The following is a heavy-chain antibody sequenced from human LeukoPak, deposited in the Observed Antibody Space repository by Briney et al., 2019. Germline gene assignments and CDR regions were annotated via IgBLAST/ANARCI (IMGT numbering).Heavy chain of an antibody. CDR1: GFTFDDYA. J-gene: IGHJ3*02. V-gene: IGHV3-9*01. Sequence: QAGGSLRLSCAASGFTFDDYAMHWVRHAPGKGLEWVSGISWNSGSIGYADSVKGRFTISRDNAKNSLYLQMNSLRAEDTALYYCAKDKSGSAFAFDIWGQGTMVTVSS. D-gene: IGHD6-25*01. CDR3: AKDKSGSAFAFDI. CDR2: ISWNSGSI.